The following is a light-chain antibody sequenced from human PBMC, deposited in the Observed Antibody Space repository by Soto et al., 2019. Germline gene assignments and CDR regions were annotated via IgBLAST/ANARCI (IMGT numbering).Light chain of an antibody. CDR2: DAS. V-gene: IGKV3-11*01. J-gene: IGKJ1*01. CDR3: QQYNNWPRT. CDR1: QSVSSY. Sequence: EIELTQSPATRSLYTGERATLSCRASQSVSSYLAWYQQKPGQAPRLLIYDASNRATGIPARFSGSGSGTEFTLTISSLQSEDFAVYYCQQYNNWPRTFGQGTIVDI.